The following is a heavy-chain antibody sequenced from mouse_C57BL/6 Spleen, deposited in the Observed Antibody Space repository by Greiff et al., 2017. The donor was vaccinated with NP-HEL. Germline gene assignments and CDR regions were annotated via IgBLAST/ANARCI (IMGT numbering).Heavy chain of an antibody. CDR1: GFSLTSYA. J-gene: IGHJ3*01. Sequence: VQLKESGPGLVAPSPSLSITCTVSGFSLTSYAISWVRQPPGQGLEWLGVIWPGRGTTYNSALNSSLSISKDNSKSQVFLKMNSLQTDDTARYYCARNDYNEYDDGAWLAYWGQGTLVTVSA. D-gene: IGHD2-4*01. V-gene: IGHV2-9-1*01. CDR2: IWPGRGT. CDR3: ARNDYNEYDDGAWLAY.